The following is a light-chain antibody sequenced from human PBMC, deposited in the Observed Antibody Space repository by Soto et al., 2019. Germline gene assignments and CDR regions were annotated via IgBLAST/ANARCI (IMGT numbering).Light chain of an antibody. Sequence: EIVLTQSPGTLSLSPGERATLSCRASQSVNSNYLAWYQQKRAQAPRLLIYGASSRATGIPDRFSGSGAGTDFTLTISRLEPEDLPVYYCQESPRTFGQGTKVDI. CDR2: GAS. CDR3: QESPRT. CDR1: QSVNSNY. J-gene: IGKJ1*01. V-gene: IGKV3-20*01.